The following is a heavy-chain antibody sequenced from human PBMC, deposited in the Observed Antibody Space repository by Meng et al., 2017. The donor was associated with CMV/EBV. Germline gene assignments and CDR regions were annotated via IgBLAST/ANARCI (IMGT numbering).Heavy chain of an antibody. CDR1: GGSVSSGSYY. Sequence: GSLRLSCTVSGGSVSSGSYYWSWIRQPPGKGLEWIGYIYYSGSTNYNPSLKSRVTISVDTSKNQFSLKLSSVTAADTAVYCCARGTFGVVTKAIDYWGQGTLVTVSS. CDR3: ARGTFGVVTKAIDY. D-gene: IGHD3-3*02. V-gene: IGHV4-61*01. CDR2: IYYSGST. J-gene: IGHJ4*02.